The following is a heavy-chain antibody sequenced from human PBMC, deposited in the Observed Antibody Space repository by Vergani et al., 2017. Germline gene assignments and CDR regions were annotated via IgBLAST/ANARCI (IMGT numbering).Heavy chain of an antibody. CDR1: GYSFTSYW. J-gene: IGHJ2*01. Sequence: EVQLVQSGAEVKKPGESLKISCKGSGYSFTSYWIGWVRQMPGKGLEWMGIIYPGDSDTRYSPSFQGQVTISADKSISTAYLQWSSLKASDTAMYYCARRVDGYCSGGSCSVGYWYFDLWGRGTLVTVSS. CDR3: ARRVDGYCSGGSCSVGYWYFDL. V-gene: IGHV5-51*03. CDR2: IYPGDSDT. D-gene: IGHD2-15*01.